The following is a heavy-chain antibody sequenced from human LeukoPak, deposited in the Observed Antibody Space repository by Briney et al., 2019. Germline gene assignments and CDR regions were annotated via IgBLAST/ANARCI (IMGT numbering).Heavy chain of an antibody. CDR3: ARLQATTVTNWYFDL. V-gene: IGHV4-39*07. Sequence: SETLSLTCTVSGGSISSSSYYWGWIRQPPGKGLEWIGSIYYSGSTYYNPSLKSRVTISVDTSKNQFSLKLSSVTAADTAVYYCARLQATTVTNWYFDLWGRGTLVTVSS. D-gene: IGHD4-11*01. J-gene: IGHJ2*01. CDR1: GGSISSSSYY. CDR2: IYYSGST.